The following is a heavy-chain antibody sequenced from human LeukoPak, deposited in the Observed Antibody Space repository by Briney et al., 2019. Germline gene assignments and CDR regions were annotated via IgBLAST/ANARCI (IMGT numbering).Heavy chain of an antibody. CDR1: AGSMSGSTYY. Sequence: SETLSLTCTVSAGSMSGSTYYWGWIRQPPERGLEWIGSIYYSGSTYYNPSLKSRVTMSVDTSKNQFSLNLSSVTAADTAVYYCARINHMSSTGIPARGPDYWGQGTLVTVSS. CDR3: ARINHMSSTGIPARGPDY. CDR2: IYYSGST. D-gene: IGHD6-13*01. J-gene: IGHJ4*02. V-gene: IGHV4-39*01.